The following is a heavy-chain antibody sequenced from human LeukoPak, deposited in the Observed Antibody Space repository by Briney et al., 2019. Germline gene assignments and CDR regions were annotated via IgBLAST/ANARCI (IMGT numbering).Heavy chain of an antibody. J-gene: IGHJ4*02. CDR2: IGFDGNKK. Sequence: GGSLRLSCAASGFSFGGFGMHWVRQAPGQGLEWVAFIGFDGNKKFIRDSVKGRFTISRDNSGNTLFLQMNSLRAEDTGVYYCAKDLSYSFEIPAYWGQGTLVTVSS. CDR3: AKDLSYSFEIPAY. CDR1: GFSFGGFG. V-gene: IGHV3-30*02. D-gene: IGHD3-16*02.